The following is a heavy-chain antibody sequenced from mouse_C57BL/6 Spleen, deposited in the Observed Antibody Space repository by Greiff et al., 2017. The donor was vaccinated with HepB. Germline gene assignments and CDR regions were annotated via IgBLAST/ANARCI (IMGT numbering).Heavy chain of an antibody. V-gene: IGHV5-4*01. CDR1: GFTFSSYA. CDR3: ARDRGVLRGYFDV. CDR2: ISDGGSYT. Sequence: EVMLVESGGGLVKPGGSLKLSCAASGFTFSSYAMSWVRQTPEKRLEWVATISDGGSYTYYPDNVKGRFTISRDNAKNNLYLQMSHLKSEDTAMYYCARDRGVLRGYFDVWGTGTTVTVSS. D-gene: IGHD3-1*01. J-gene: IGHJ1*03.